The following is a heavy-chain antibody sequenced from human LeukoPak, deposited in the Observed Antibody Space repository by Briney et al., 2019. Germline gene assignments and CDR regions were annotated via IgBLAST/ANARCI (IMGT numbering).Heavy chain of an antibody. CDR2: IYYSGST. V-gene: IGHV4-39*01. CDR3: ARHHYDFWSGYYTGGGYFDY. Sequence: PSETLSLTCTVSGGAISSSSYYWGWFRQPPGKGLEWIGSIYYSGSTYYNPSLKSRVTISVDTSKNQFSLKLSSVTAADTAVYYCARHHYDFWSGYYTGGGYFDYWGQGTLVTVSS. D-gene: IGHD3-3*01. J-gene: IGHJ4*02. CDR1: GGAISSSSYY.